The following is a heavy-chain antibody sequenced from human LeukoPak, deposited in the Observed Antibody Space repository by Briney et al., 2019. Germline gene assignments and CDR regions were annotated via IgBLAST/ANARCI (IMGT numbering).Heavy chain of an antibody. D-gene: IGHD6-19*01. CDR3: ARTIAVAGHDAFDI. J-gene: IGHJ3*02. CDR1: GYTFTSYG. V-gene: IGHV1-18*04. CDR2: ISAYNGNT. Sequence: WASVKVTCKASGYTFTSYGISWVRQAPGQGLEWMGWISAYNGNTNYAQKLQGRVTMTTDTSTSTAYMGLRSLRSDDTAVYYCARTIAVAGHDAFDIWGQGTMVTVSS.